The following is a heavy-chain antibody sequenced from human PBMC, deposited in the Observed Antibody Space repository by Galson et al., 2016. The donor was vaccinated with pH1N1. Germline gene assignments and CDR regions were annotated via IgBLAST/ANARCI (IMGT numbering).Heavy chain of an antibody. Sequence: SLRLSCATSGFTFQKYGIHWVRQAPGKGLEWISYISGSDTTIYYADSVRGRFTISRDNAQNSLYLHMNSLRAEDTAVYYCARDHFGWAFDVWGQGTMVTVSP. CDR2: ISGSDTTI. J-gene: IGHJ3*01. CDR3: ARDHFGWAFDV. CDR1: GFTFQKYG. V-gene: IGHV3-48*04. D-gene: IGHD3-10*01.